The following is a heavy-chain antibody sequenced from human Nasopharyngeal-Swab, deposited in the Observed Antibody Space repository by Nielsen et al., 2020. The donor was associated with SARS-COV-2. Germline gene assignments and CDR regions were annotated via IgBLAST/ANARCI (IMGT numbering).Heavy chain of an antibody. J-gene: IGHJ3*02. CDR2: IYYSGST. V-gene: IGHV4-61*01. CDR1: GGSVSSGSYY. CDR3: ARGRQYQLLFIFVEDAFDI. Sequence: SETLSLTCTVSGGSVSSGSYYWSWIRQPPGKGLEWIGYIYYSGSTNYNPSLKSRVTISVDTSKNQFSLKLSSVTAADTAVYYCARGRQYQLLFIFVEDAFDIWDQGTMVTVSS. D-gene: IGHD2-2*01.